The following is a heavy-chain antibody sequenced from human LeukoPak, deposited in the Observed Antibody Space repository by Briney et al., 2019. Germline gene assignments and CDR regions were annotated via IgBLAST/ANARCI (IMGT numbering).Heavy chain of an antibody. J-gene: IGHJ3*02. D-gene: IGHD2-2*01. Sequence: SVKVSCKASEGTFSSYAISWVRQAPGQGLEWMGGIIPIFGTANYAQKFQGRVTITADKSTSTAYMELSSLRSEDTAVYYCARERYCSSTSCRRNAFDIWGQGTMVTVSS. V-gene: IGHV1-69*06. CDR2: IIPIFGTA. CDR1: EGTFSSYA. CDR3: ARERYCSSTSCRRNAFDI.